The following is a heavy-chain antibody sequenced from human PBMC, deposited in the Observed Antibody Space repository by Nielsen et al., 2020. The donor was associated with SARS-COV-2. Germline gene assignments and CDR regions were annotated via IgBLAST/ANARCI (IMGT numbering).Heavy chain of an antibody. D-gene: IGHD3-3*01. Sequence: SVKVSCKASGGTFSSYAISWVRQAPGQGLEWMGGIIPIFGTANYAQKFQGRVTITADESTGTAYMELSSLRSEDTAVYYCARTYYDFWSGYFYYYYMDVWGKGTTVTVSS. CDR2: IIPIFGTA. V-gene: IGHV1-69*13. CDR3: ARTYYDFWSGYFYYYYMDV. J-gene: IGHJ6*03. CDR1: GGTFSSYA.